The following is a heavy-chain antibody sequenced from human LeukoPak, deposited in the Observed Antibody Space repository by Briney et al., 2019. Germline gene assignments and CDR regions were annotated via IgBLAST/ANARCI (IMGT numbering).Heavy chain of an antibody. CDR2: IHHSGNT. J-gene: IGHJ5*02. Sequence: PSGTLSLTCAVSGGSISSGYWWSWVRQPPGKGLEWIGEIHHSGNTNYNPSLKSRVTISVDTSKNQFSLKLSSVTAADTAVYYCAREGYCSGGSCSNWFDPWGQGTLVTVSS. D-gene: IGHD2-15*01. V-gene: IGHV4-4*02. CDR1: GGSISSGYW. CDR3: AREGYCSGGSCSNWFDP.